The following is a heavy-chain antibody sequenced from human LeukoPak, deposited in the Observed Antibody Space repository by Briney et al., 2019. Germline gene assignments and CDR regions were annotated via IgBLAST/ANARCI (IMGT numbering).Heavy chain of an antibody. Sequence: SETLSLTCTVSGGSISSFYWSWIRQPPGKGLEWIGYIYYSGSTNYNPSLKSRVTISVDTSKNQFSLMLSSVTAADTAVYYCARDYYGSGSPNWFDPWGQGTLVTVSS. J-gene: IGHJ5*02. CDR1: GGSISSFY. D-gene: IGHD3-10*01. CDR3: ARDYYGSGSPNWFDP. V-gene: IGHV4-59*01. CDR2: IYYSGST.